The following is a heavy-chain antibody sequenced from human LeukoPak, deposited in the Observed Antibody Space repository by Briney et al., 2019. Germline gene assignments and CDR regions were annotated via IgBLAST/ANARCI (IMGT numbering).Heavy chain of an antibody. CDR2: IIPILGIA. Sequence: SVKVSCKASGGTFSSYTISWVRQAPGHGLEWIGRIIPILGIANYAQKFQGRVTITADKSTSTAYMELSSLRSEDTAVYYCASYYYDILTGSNYWGQGTLVTVSS. CDR3: ASYYYDILTGSNY. J-gene: IGHJ4*02. V-gene: IGHV1-69*02. CDR1: GGTFSSYT. D-gene: IGHD3-9*01.